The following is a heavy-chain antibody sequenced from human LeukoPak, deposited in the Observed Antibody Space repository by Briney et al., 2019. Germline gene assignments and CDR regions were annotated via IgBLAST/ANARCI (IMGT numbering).Heavy chain of an antibody. CDR3: ATVQRPMVRGNYYYYYMDV. J-gene: IGHJ6*03. Sequence: PSETLSLTCTVSGYSISSGYYWGWIRQPPGKGLEWIGSNYHSGSTYYNPSLKSRVTISVDTSKNQFSLKLSSVTAADTAVYYCATVQRPMVRGNYYYYYMDVWGKGTTVTVSS. CDR2: NYHSGST. CDR1: GYSISSGYY. D-gene: IGHD3-10*01. V-gene: IGHV4-38-2*02.